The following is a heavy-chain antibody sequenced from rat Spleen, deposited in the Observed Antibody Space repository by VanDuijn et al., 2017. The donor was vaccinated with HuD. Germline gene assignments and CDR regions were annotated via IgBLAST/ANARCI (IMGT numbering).Heavy chain of an antibody. CDR3: TRGVMDA. CDR1: GFTFSNFY. J-gene: IGHJ4*01. V-gene: IGHV5-25*01. Sequence: EVQLVESGEGLVQPGRSMNLSCAASGFTFSNFYMAWVRQAPTKGLEWVASITAGGDDTYYRYSVQGRFTLSRDNAKSILYLERDSLRSEDTATYYCTRGVMDAWGQGASVTVSS. CDR2: ITAGGDDT.